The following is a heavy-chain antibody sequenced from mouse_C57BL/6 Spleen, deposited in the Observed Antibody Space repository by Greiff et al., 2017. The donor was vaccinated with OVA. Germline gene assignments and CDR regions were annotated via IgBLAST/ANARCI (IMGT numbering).Heavy chain of an antibody. V-gene: IGHV5-17*01. D-gene: IGHD3-1*01. CDR1: GFTFSDYG. J-gene: IGHJ1*03. CDR3: ARGANPHWYFDV. Sequence: EVKVEESGGGLVKPGGSLKLSCAASGFTFSDYGMHWVRQAPEKGLEWVAYISSGSSTIYYADTVKGRFTISRDNAKNTLFLQMTSLRSEDTAMYYCARGANPHWYFDVWGTGTTVTVSS. CDR2: ISSGSSTI.